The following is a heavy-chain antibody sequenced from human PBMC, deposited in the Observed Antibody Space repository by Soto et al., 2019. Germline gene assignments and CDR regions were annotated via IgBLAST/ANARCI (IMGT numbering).Heavy chain of an antibody. CDR1: GFRFSLFW. D-gene: IGHD3-16*01. Sequence: GGSLRLSCAASGFRFSLFWMSWVRQTPGKGLEWVANINEDGSEKFFADSVKGRFTISRDNAKNSLSPQMNSLTADDTAVYYCARTGWPQSSYYFDYWGQGTLVTVSS. CDR3: ARTGWPQSSYYFDY. CDR2: INEDGSEK. J-gene: IGHJ4*02. V-gene: IGHV3-7*03.